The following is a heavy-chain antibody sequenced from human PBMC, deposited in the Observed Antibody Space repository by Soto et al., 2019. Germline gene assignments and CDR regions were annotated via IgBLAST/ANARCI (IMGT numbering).Heavy chain of an antibody. CDR1: GFTFDDYA. Sequence: EVQLVESGGGLVQPGRSLRLSCAASGFTFDDYAMHWVRQAPGKGLEWVSGISWNSGSIGYADSVKGRFTISRDNAKNSLYLQMNSLRAEDTALYYCAKTGYCSSTSCLNYYFEYWGQGNLVTVSS. CDR3: AKTGYCSSTSCLNYYFEY. V-gene: IGHV3-9*01. CDR2: ISWNSGSI. D-gene: IGHD2-2*01. J-gene: IGHJ4*02.